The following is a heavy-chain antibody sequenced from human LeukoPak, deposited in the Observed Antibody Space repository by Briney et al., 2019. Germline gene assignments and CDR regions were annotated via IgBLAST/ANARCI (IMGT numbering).Heavy chain of an antibody. CDR1: GFTFSSYN. CDR3: ARDLNTMIVVGDAFDI. Sequence: GGSLRLSCAASGFTFSSYNMNWVRQAPGKGLEWVSSISGSSSYIYYADSVKGRFTISRDNAKNSLYLQMNSLRAEDTAVYYCARDLNTMIVVGDAFDIWGQGTMVTVSS. J-gene: IGHJ3*02. V-gene: IGHV3-21*01. CDR2: ISGSSSYI. D-gene: IGHD3-22*01.